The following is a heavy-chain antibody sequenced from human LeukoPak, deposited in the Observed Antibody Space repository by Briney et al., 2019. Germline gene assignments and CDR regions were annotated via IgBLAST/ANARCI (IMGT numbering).Heavy chain of an antibody. J-gene: IGHJ5*02. CDR1: GGSISSSSYY. D-gene: IGHD3/OR15-3a*01. CDR2: IYYSGST. V-gene: IGHV4-39*01. Sequence: KPSETLSLTCTVSGGSISSSSYYWGWLRQPPGKGLEWIGSIYYSGSTYYNPSLKSRVTISVDTSKNQFSLKLSSVTAADTAVYYCARRSDFWTRQETWFDPWGQGTLVTVSS. CDR3: ARRSDFWTRQETWFDP.